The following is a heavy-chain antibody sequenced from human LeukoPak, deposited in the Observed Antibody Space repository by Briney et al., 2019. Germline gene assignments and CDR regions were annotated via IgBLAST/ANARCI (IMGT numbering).Heavy chain of an antibody. V-gene: IGHV3-64*01. CDR1: GFTFSSYA. CDR3: AKLHSSGWPFDY. D-gene: IGHD6-19*01. CDR2: ISSNGGST. J-gene: IGHJ4*02. Sequence: QAGGSLRLSCAASGFTFSSYAMHWVRQAPGKGLEYVSAISSNGGSTYYANSVKGRFTISRDNSKNTLYLQMDSLRAEDTAVYYCAKLHSSGWPFDYWGQGTLVTVSS.